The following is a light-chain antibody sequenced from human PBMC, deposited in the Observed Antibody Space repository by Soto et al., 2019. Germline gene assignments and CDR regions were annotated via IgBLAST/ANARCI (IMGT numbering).Light chain of an antibody. V-gene: IGKV3D-20*02. J-gene: IGKJ2*01. CDR3: QQRSNWPYT. CDR2: AAS. Sequence: EIVLTQSPGTLSLSPGERATVSCRASQSVSSSYLAWYQQKPGQAPRLLMSAASSRATGIPARFSGSGSGTDFTLTISSLQPEDFAVYYCQQRSNWPYTFGQGTKVDIK. CDR1: QSVSSSY.